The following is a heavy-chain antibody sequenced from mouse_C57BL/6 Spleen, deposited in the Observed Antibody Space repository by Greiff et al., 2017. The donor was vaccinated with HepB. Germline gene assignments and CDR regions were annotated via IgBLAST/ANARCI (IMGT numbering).Heavy chain of an antibody. CDR2: ISYDGSN. J-gene: IGHJ2*01. Sequence: EVQRVESGPGLVKPSQSLSLTCSVTGYSITSGYYWNWIRQFPGNKLEWMGYISYDGSNNYNPSLKNRISITRDTSKNQFFLKLNSVTTEDTATYYCAREEGGFDYWGQGTTLTVSS. CDR1: GYSITSGYY. CDR3: AREEGGFDY. V-gene: IGHV3-6*01.